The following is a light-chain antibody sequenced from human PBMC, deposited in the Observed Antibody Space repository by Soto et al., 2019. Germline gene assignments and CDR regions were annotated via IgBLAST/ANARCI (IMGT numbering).Light chain of an antibody. Sequence: DIQMTQSPSSLSASIGDRVTITCRASQGISNFLVWYQQKPGKVPKALIYGASTLQSGVPSRFSGTRSGTDFTLTISSLQPEDVATYYCQKYNRAPFTFGGGTKVEIK. CDR2: GAS. CDR1: QGISNF. J-gene: IGKJ4*01. V-gene: IGKV1-27*01. CDR3: QKYNRAPFT.